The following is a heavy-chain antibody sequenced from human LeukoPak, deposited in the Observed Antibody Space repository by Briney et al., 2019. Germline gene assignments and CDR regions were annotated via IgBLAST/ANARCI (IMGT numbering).Heavy chain of an antibody. J-gene: IGHJ6*03. V-gene: IGHV3-21*01. D-gene: IGHD3-10*01. CDR1: GFTFSSYS. CDR2: ISSSSSYI. CDR3: ARDGGLWFGELRDMDV. Sequence: GSLRLSCAASGFTFSSYSMDWVRQAPGKGLEWVSSISSSSSYIYYADSVKGRFTISRDNAKNSLYLQMNSLRAEDTAVYYCARDGGLWFGELRDMDVWGKGTTVTVSS.